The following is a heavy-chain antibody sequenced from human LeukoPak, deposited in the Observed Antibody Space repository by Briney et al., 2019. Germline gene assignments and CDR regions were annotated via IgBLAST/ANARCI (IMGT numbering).Heavy chain of an antibody. Sequence: GASVKVSCKASGGTFSSYAISWVRQAPGQGLEWMGGIIPSFGTANYAQKFQGRVTITTDESTSTAYMELSSMRSEDTAVYYCARVGEYYYDSSGYPPYYYYMDVWGKGTTVTVSS. V-gene: IGHV1-69*05. CDR2: IIPSFGTA. CDR3: ARVGEYYYDSSGYPPYYYYMDV. D-gene: IGHD3-22*01. CDR1: GGTFSSYA. J-gene: IGHJ6*03.